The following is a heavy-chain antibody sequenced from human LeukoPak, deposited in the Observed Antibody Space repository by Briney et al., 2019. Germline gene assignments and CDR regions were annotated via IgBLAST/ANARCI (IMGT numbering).Heavy chain of an antibody. CDR3: ARGGSYAYRGWFAP. J-gene: IGHJ5*02. Sequence: SETLSLTCTVSGGSISSSSYYWGWIRQPPGKGLEWIGSIYYSGSTYYDPSLKSRVTISVDTSKNQFSLKLSSVTAADTAVYYCARGGSYAYRGWFAPWGQGTLVTVSS. V-gene: IGHV4-39*01. D-gene: IGHD1-26*01. CDR1: GGSISSSSYY. CDR2: IYYSGST.